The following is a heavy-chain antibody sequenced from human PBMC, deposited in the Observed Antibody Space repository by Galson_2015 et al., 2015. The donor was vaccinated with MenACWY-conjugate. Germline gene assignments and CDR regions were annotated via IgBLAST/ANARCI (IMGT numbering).Heavy chain of an antibody. CDR1: GFTFSSYS. CDR2: ISTGSSAI. D-gene: IGHD5-24*01. Sequence: SLRLSCAASGFTFSSYSMNWFRQAPGKGLEWVSYISTGSSAIYYADSVKGRFTISRDNAKNSLYLQMNSLRDEDTAVYYCARDRADGYKQFFDYWGQGTLVTVSS. CDR3: ARDRADGYKQFFDY. V-gene: IGHV3-48*02. J-gene: IGHJ4*02.